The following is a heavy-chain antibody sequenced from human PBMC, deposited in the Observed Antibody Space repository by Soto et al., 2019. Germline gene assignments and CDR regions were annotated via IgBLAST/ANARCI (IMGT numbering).Heavy chain of an antibody. CDR3: ARHGFGPLHGLVDV. J-gene: IGHJ6*02. D-gene: IGHD3-10*01. CDR1: GGSITNYY. Sequence: QVQLQESGPGLVKPSETLSLTCTVSGGSITNYYCSWFRQPPGKGLEWIGYINYDGYSAYNLSLKRRVTLSMDVSKTQFSLMLESVTATDTAVYYCARHGFGPLHGLVDVWGPGNTVIVSS. V-gene: IGHV4-59*08. CDR2: INYDGYS.